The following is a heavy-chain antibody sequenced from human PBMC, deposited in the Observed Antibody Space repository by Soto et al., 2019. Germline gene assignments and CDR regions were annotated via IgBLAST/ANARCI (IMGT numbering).Heavy chain of an antibody. J-gene: IGHJ3*02. CDR3: AREADIVVVVAATRPGAFDI. CDR1: GYTFTSYY. Sequence: GASVKVSCKASGYTFTSYYMHWVRQAPGQGLEWMGIINPSGGSTSYAQKFQGRVTMTRDTSTSTVYMELSSLRSEDTAVYYCAREADIVVVVAATRPGAFDIWGQGKMVTV. V-gene: IGHV1-46*01. CDR2: INPSGGST. D-gene: IGHD2-15*01.